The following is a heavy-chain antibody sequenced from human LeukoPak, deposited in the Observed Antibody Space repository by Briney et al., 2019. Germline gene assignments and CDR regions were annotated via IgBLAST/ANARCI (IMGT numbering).Heavy chain of an antibody. CDR3: ASRGSGTFSAAFDI. V-gene: IGHV3-66*01. CDR1: GFIVSSKY. J-gene: IGHJ3*02. Sequence: GGSLRLSCVASGFIVSSKYMTWVRQAPGKGLEWVSVIFGCGTDTYYAPSVRGRFTISRDISKNTAYLQMNSLGAEDTGLYCCASRGSGTFSAAFDIWGQGTMVSVSS. CDR2: IFGCGTDT. D-gene: IGHD3-10*01.